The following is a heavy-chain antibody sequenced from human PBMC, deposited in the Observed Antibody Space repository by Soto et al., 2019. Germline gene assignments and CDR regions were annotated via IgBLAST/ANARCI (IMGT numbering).Heavy chain of an antibody. D-gene: IGHD6-13*01. CDR1: GYTFTDYW. J-gene: IGHJ6*02. CDR2: IYPGDSDT. CDR3: ARGRANLGIAAAGRRLYYYGMDV. Sequence: PGESLKISCKGSGYTFTDYWIGWVRQLPGKGLEWMGIIYPGDSDTRYSPSFQGQVTITADKSTSTAYLQWNTLKLSSVTAADTAVYYCARGRANLGIAAAGRRLYYYGMDVWGQGTTVTVSS. V-gene: IGHV5-51*01.